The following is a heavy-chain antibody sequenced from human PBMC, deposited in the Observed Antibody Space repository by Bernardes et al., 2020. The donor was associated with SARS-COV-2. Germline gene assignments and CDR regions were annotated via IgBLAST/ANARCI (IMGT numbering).Heavy chain of an antibody. CDR3: AKDRYSSNYYFDY. D-gene: IGHD6-13*01. J-gene: IGHJ4*02. V-gene: IGHV3-23*01. CDR1: GFTFSSYA. CDR2: ISGSGGST. Sequence: GGSLRLSCAASGFTFSSYAMSWVRQAPGKGLEWVSGISGSGGSTYYADSVKGRFTISRDNSKNTLYLQMNSLRVEDTAVYYCAKDRYSSNYYFDYWGQGTLVTVSS.